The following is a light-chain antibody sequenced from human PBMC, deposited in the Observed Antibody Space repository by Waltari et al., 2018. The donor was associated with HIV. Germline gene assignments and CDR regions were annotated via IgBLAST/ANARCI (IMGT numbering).Light chain of an antibody. CDR1: QSLLYSSNNKNH. J-gene: IGKJ4*01. V-gene: IGKV4-1*01. Sequence: IAMNQSTDSLAVSLGERATLNCKSSQSLLYSSNNKNHLAWYQQKPGQPPKLLVYWASTRESEVPDRFSGSGSGSDFTLTIRSLQAEDVAIYYCQQYLGLPYTFGGGTRVEI. CDR2: WAS. CDR3: QQYLGLPYT.